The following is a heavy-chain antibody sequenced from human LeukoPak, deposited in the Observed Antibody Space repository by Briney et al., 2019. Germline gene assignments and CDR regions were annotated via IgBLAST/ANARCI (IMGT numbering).Heavy chain of an antibody. D-gene: IGHD5-18*01. V-gene: IGHV3-33*06. J-gene: IGHJ4*02. CDR3: AKEGGYGYGYLDYFDY. Sequence: QPGGSLRLSCAASGFTFSSYGMHWVRQAPGKGLEWVAVIWYDGSNKYYADSVKGRFTISRDNSKNTLYLQMNSLRAEDTAVYYCAKEGGYGYGYLDYFDYWGQGTLVTVSS. CDR1: GFTFSSYG. CDR2: IWYDGSNK.